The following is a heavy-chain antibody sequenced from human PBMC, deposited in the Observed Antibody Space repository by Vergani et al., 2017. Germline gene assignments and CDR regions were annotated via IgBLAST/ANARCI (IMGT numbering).Heavy chain of an antibody. Sequence: QVQLQQWGAGLLKPSETLSLTCAVYGGSFSGYYWSWIRQPPGKGLEWIGYIYYSGSTNYNPSLKSRVTISVDTSKSQFSLKLSSVTAADTAVYYCARAVLGPLTGAEYFQHWGQSFLVTVSA. D-gene: IGHD1-14*01. CDR3: ARAVLGPLTGAEYFQH. J-gene: IGHJ1*01. CDR1: GGSFSGYY. V-gene: IGHV4-34*11. CDR2: IYYSGST.